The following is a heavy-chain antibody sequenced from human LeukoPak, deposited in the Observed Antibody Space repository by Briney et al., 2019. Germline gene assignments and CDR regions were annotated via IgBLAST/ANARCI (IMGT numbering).Heavy chain of an antibody. J-gene: IGHJ5*02. V-gene: IGHV5-51*01. CDR1: GYSFTSYW. CDR3: ARRRLGYCSSTSCHNWFDP. D-gene: IGHD2-2*01. CDR2: IYPGDSDT. Sequence: GESLKISCKGSGYSFTSYWIGWVRQMPGKGRVWMGIIYPGDSDTRYSPSFQGQVTISADKSISTAYLQWSSLKASDTAMYHCARRRLGYCSSTSCHNWFDPWGQGTLVTVSS.